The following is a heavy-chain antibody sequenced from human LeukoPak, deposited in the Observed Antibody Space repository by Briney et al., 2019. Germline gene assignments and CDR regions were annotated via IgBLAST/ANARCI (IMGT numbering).Heavy chain of an antibody. CDR2: MNPNSGNT. D-gene: IGHD6-13*01. J-gene: IGHJ4*02. Sequence: ASVKVSCKASGYTFTSYDINWVRQATGQGLEWMGWMNPNSGNTGYAQKFQSRVTITRNTSISTAYMELSSLRSEDTAVYYCARAHAAAGIDYWGQGTLVTVSS. V-gene: IGHV1-8*03. CDR1: GYTFTSYD. CDR3: ARAHAAAGIDY.